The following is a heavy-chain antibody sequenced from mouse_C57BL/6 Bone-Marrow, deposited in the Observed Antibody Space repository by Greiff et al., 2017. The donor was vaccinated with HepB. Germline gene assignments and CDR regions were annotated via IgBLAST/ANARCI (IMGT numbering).Heavy chain of an antibody. D-gene: IGHD1-1*01. Sequence: VQLKESGGGLVKPGGSLKLSCAASGFTFSDYGMHWVRQAPEKGLEWVAYISSGSSTIYYADTVKGRFTISRDNAKNTLFLQMTSLRSEDTAMYYCARPVLRQWGFAYWGQGTLVTVSA. CDR1: GFTFSDYG. V-gene: IGHV5-17*01. CDR3: ARPVLRQWGFAY. J-gene: IGHJ3*01. CDR2: ISSGSSTI.